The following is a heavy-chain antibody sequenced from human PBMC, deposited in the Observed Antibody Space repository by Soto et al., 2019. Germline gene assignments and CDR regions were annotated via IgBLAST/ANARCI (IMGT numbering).Heavy chain of an antibody. CDR2: IYPCYSDI. D-gene: IGHD6-19*01. CDR1: GHSFTGFC. CDR3: ARQHPLDSRVWYN. J-gene: IGHJ4*02. V-gene: IGHV5-51*01. Sequence: GESLKISCKVCGHSFTGFCIGWVRHRPGKGLEWVGPIYPCYSDIRYNPSFEGQVTLSAVRSTTTVFLQWRSLMASDTAIYYCARQHPLDSRVWYNWGQGTLVTVSS.